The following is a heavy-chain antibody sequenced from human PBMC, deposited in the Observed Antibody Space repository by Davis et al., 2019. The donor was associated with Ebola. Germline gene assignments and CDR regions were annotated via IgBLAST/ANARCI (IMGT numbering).Heavy chain of an antibody. CDR2: IYYSGST. J-gene: IGHJ6*04. V-gene: IGHV4-39*07. CDR1: GGSISSSSYY. Sequence: MPSGTLSLTCTVSGGSISSSSYYWGWIRQPPGKGLEWIGSIYYSGSTYYNPSLKSRVTISVDTSKNQFSLKLSSVTAADTAVYYCARVTLEGSGSYYNEFVMFPNEVDVWGKGTTVTVSS. CDR3: ARVTLEGSGSYYNEFVMFPNEVDV. D-gene: IGHD3-10*01.